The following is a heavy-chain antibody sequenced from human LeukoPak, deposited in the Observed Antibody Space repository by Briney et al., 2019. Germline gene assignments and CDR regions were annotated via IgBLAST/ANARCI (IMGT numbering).Heavy chain of an antibody. V-gene: IGHV3-7*03. CDR1: GFTFGKYW. J-gene: IGHJ4*02. CDR2: IKLDGSEK. CDR3: AKYISSWYLYFDS. Sequence: GGSLRLSCVASGFTFGKYWMSWVRQAPGKELEWVANIKLDGSEKNYVDSVKGRFTISRDNTKNTLYLQMNSLRAEDTAVYYCAKYISSWYLYFDSWGQGTLVTVSS. D-gene: IGHD6-13*01.